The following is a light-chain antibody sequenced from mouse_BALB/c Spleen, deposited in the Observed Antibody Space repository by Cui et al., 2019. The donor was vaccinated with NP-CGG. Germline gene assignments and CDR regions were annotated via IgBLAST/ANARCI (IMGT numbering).Light chain of an antibody. CDR1: TGAVTTSNY. CDR3: ALWYSNHWV. CDR2: GTN. Sequence: AVVTQASALTTSPGETVTLTCRSSTGAVTTSNYANWVQEKPDHLFTGLIGGTNNRAPGVPDRFSGYLIGDKAALTSAGAQTDDEAIYFCALWYSNHWVFGGGTKLTVL. J-gene: IGLJ1*01. V-gene: IGLV1*01.